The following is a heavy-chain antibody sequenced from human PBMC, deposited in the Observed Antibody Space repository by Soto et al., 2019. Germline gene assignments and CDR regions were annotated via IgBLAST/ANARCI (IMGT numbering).Heavy chain of an antibody. J-gene: IGHJ6*02. V-gene: IGHV3-23*01. D-gene: IGHD3-10*01. CDR2: ISGSGGST. CDR3: AKDKRWFGELSLTEAGYYYYGMDV. CDR1: GFTFSSYA. Sequence: GGSLRLSCAASGFTFSSYAMSWVRQAPGKGLEWVSAISGSGGSTYYADSVKGRFTISRDNSKNTLYLQMNSLRAEDTAVYYCAKDKRWFGELSLTEAGYYYYGMDVWGQGTTVTVSS.